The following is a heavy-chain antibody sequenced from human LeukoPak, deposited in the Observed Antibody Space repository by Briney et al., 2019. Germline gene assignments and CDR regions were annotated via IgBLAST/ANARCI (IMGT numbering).Heavy chain of an antibody. V-gene: IGHV4-59*08. CDR1: GGSISSYY. Sequence: PSETLSLTCTVSGGSISSYYWSWIRQPPGKGLEWIGYIHYSGSTNYNPSLKSRVTISVDTSKNQFSLKLSSVTAADTAVYYCARHTGIIGSAFDIWGQGTMVTVSS. J-gene: IGHJ3*02. CDR2: IHYSGST. CDR3: ARHTGIIGSAFDI. D-gene: IGHD3-3*01.